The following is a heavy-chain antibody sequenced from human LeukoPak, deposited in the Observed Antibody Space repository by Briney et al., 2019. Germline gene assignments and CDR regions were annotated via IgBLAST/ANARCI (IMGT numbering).Heavy chain of an antibody. V-gene: IGHV3-74*01. D-gene: IGHD1-14*01. CDR3: VVVVEPPDSDGFDV. J-gene: IGHJ3*01. Sequence: GGSLRLSCAASGFTFGNSWVHWVRQAPGKGLVWVSLINADGSTATYADSVQGRFTISRDNARNTLSLQMNSLTIEDTAVYYCVVVVEPPDSDGFDVWGQGTMITVSS. CDR2: INADGSTA. CDR1: GFTFGNSW.